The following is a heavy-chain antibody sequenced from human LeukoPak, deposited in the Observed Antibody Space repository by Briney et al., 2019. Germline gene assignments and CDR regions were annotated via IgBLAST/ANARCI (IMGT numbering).Heavy chain of an antibody. CDR3: ARLRRVRGVRMDFDS. Sequence: SETLSLTCTVSGVSISSSSDFWGWIRQPPGKGLDWIGSIYYGGSAYYNEPLKSRVTISLDTSKNQISLQLTSVTAADTAVYYCARLRRVRGVRMDFDSWGQGTLVTVSS. D-gene: IGHD3-10*01. CDR2: IYYGGSA. CDR1: GVSISSSSDF. J-gene: IGHJ4*02. V-gene: IGHV4-39*01.